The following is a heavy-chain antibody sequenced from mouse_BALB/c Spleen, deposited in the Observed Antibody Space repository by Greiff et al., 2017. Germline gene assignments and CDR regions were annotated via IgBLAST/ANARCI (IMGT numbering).Heavy chain of an antibody. CDR3: ARSYYYGSSYSYFDY. CDR1: GFTFSSYA. J-gene: IGHJ2*01. V-gene: IGHV5-9-4*01. D-gene: IGHD1-1*01. CDR2: ISSGGSYT. Sequence: VQLKESGGGLVKPGGSLKLSCAASGFTFSSYAMSWVRQSPEKRLEWVAEISSGGSYTYYPDTVTGRFTISRDNAKNTLYLEMSSLRSEDTAMYYCARSYYYGSSYSYFDYWGQGTTLTVSS.